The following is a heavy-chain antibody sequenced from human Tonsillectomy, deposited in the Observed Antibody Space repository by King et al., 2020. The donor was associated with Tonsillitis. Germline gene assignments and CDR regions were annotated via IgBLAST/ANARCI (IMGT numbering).Heavy chain of an antibody. CDR1: GFTFSSYA. CDR3: AKGRQLAWEKDAFDI. Sequence: VQLVESGGGLVQPGGSLRLSCSASGFTFSSYAMSWVRQAPGKGLEWVSIIVSGDSRTDYADSVKGRFTISRDTSKNTLYLQMNSLRAEDTAVYYCAKGRQLAWEKDAFDIWGQGTMVTVSS. CDR2: IVSGDSRT. J-gene: IGHJ3*02. D-gene: IGHD6-6*01. V-gene: IGHV3-23*03.